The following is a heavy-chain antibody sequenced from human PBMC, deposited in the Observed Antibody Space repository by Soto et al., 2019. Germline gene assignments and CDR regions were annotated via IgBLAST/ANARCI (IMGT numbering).Heavy chain of an antibody. Sequence: SVKVSCKASGFTFTSSAVQWVRQARGQRLEWIGWIVVGSGNTNYAQKFQERVTITRDMSTSTAYMELSSLRSEDTAVYYCAAEELVGQPDQPYYYYYGMDVWGQGTTVTVSS. V-gene: IGHV1-58*01. D-gene: IGHD3-10*01. J-gene: IGHJ6*02. CDR3: AAEELVGQPDQPYYYYYGMDV. CDR2: IVVGSGNT. CDR1: GFTFTSSA.